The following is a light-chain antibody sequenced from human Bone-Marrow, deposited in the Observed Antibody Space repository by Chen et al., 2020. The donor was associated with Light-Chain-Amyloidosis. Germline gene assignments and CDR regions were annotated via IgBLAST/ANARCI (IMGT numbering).Light chain of an antibody. V-gene: IGKV3-20*01. J-gene: IGKJ4*01. Sequence: EIVLTQSAGTLSLSPGEGANLSCRASQTISSNYLTWYQQKFGQAPRLLIYGSSSRATGIPDRFTGSGSGTDFTLTINRLEPEDFAMYYCQQYGTSPLTFGGGTKVEI. CDR3: QQYGTSPLT. CDR1: QTISSNY. CDR2: GSS.